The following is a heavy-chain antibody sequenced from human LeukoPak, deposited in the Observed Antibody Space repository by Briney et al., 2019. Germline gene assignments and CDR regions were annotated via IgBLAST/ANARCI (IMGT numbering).Heavy chain of an antibody. V-gene: IGHV4-61*02. D-gene: IGHD5-18*01. CDR1: GGSISSGSYY. CDR3: ARSQYDAWIQLWLFDY. Sequence: SLTRTVSGGSISSGSYYWRWLRQPAGRGLEWIGRIYTSGSTNYNPSLKSRVTISVDTSKKQYSLKKSSVTAADMAVYYCARSQYDAWIQLWLFDYWGQGTLVTVSS. J-gene: IGHJ4*02. CDR2: IYTSGST.